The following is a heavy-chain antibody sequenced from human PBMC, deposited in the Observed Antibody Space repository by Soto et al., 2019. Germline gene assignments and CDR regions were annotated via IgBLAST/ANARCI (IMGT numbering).Heavy chain of an antibody. J-gene: IGHJ5*02. D-gene: IGHD3-3*01. V-gene: IGHV4-30-4*01. Sequence: PSETLSLTCTVSGGSISSGDYYWSWIRQPPGKGLEWIGYIYYSGSTYYNPSLKSRVTISVDTSKNQFSLKLSSVTAADTAVYYCARVGPDTIFGVVHNWFDPWGQGTLVTVSS. CDR3: ARVGPDTIFGVVHNWFDP. CDR2: IYYSGST. CDR1: GGSISSGDYY.